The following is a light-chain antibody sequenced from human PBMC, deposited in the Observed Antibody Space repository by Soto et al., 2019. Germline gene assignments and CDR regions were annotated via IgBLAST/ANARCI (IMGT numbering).Light chain of an antibody. J-gene: IGLJ1*01. CDR2: EVV. Sequence: QSVLTQPPSASGSPGQSVTISCTGTKNDIGVYDFVSWYQHHPGKAPRLIIYEVVQRPSGVPDRFSGSKSGNTASLTVSGLQAADEADHFCKSYAGSNTYVFGSGTKATVL. V-gene: IGLV2-8*01. CDR1: KNDIGVYDF. CDR3: KSYAGSNTYV.